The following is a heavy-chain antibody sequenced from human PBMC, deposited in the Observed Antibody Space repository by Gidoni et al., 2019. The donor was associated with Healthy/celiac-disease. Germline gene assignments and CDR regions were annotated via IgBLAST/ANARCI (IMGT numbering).Heavy chain of an antibody. V-gene: IGHV3-64D*08. CDR1: GFTFSSYA. CDR2: ISSYGGST. D-gene: IGHD2-15*01. J-gene: IGHJ4*02. CDR3: VKDSSTKLLLLVY. Sequence: EVQLAESGGGLVQPGGSLRLSCSAPGFTFSSYATHWVRQAPGKGLEYGSAISSYGGSTYYADSVKGRFTISRDNSKNTLYLQMSSLRAEDTAVYYCVKDSSTKLLLLVYWGQGTLVTVSS.